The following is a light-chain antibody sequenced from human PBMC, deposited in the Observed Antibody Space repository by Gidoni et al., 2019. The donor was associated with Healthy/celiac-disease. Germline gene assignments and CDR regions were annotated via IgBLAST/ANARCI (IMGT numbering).Light chain of an antibody. Sequence: SYELTQPPSVSVSPGQTASITCSGDKLGDKYACWYPQKPGQSPVLVIYQDSKRPSGIPERFSGSNSGNTATLTISGTQAMDEADYYCQAWDSSTGVFGGGTKLTVL. CDR3: QAWDSSTGV. V-gene: IGLV3-1*01. CDR2: QDS. CDR1: KLGDKY. J-gene: IGLJ2*01.